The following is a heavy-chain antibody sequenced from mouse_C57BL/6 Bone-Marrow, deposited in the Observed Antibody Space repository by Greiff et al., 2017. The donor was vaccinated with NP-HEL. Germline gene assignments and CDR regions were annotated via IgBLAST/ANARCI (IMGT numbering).Heavy chain of an antibody. Sequence: EVQVVESGGGLVQPGGSLKLSCAASGFTFSDYYMYWVRQTPEKRLEWVAYISNGGGSTYYPDTVKGRFTISRDNAKNTLYLQMSRLKSEDTAMYYCARHVWLQPAMDYWGQGTSVTVSS. CDR1: GFTFSDYY. CDR3: ARHVWLQPAMDY. V-gene: IGHV5-12*01. J-gene: IGHJ4*01. D-gene: IGHD2-2*01. CDR2: ISNGGGST.